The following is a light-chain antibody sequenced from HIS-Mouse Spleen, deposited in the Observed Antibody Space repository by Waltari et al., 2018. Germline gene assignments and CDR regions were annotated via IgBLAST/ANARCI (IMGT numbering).Light chain of an antibody. Sequence: SYELTQPPSVSVSPGQTARNTCSGDALPKKYAYWYQQKSGQAPVLVIYEDSKRPSGIPERFSGSSSGTMATLTISGAQVEDEADYYCYSTDSSGNHRVFSGGTKLTVL. CDR3: YSTDSSGNHRV. J-gene: IGLJ2*01. V-gene: IGLV3-10*01. CDR2: EDS. CDR1: ALPKKY.